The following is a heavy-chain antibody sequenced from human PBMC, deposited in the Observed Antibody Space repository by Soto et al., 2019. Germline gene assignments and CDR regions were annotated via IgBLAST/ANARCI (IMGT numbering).Heavy chain of an antibody. Sequence: QVQLQESGPGLVKPSQTLSLTCTVSGGSISSGGYYWSWIRQHPGKGLEWIGYIYYSGSTYYNPSLKSRVSISVDTSKNQFSLKLSSVTAADTAVYYCARGGSSSPYFDSWGQGTLVTVSS. V-gene: IGHV4-31*03. CDR2: IYYSGST. CDR3: ARGGSSSPYFDS. D-gene: IGHD6-13*01. CDR1: GGSISSGGYY. J-gene: IGHJ4*02.